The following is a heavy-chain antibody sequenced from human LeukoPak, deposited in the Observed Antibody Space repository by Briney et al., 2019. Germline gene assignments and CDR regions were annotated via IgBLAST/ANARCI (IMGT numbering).Heavy chain of an antibody. J-gene: IGHJ5*02. CDR1: GDSMSGFR. V-gene: IGHV4-4*08. CDR3: VGEVTTMTTAWFDP. D-gene: IGHD4-17*01. Sequence: SETLSLTCSVSGDSMSGFRWTWIRQPPGKGLEWVGSLESRLTISLDTSQNQFSLKLYSVTAADTAIYYCVGEVTTMTTAWFDPWGQGTLVTVS.